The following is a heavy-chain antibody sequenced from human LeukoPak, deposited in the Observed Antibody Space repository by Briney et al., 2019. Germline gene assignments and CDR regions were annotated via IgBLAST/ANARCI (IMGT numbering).Heavy chain of an antibody. CDR1: GGSISSYY. V-gene: IGHV4-34*01. Sequence: PSETLSLTCTVSGGSISSYYWSWIRQPPGKGLEWIGEINHSGSTNYNPSLKSRVTISVDTSKNQFSLKLSSVTAADTAVYYCARGGDHTVTTFGYYYYMDVWGKGTTVTVSS. J-gene: IGHJ6*03. D-gene: IGHD4-17*01. CDR2: INHSGST. CDR3: ARGGDHTVTTFGYYYYMDV.